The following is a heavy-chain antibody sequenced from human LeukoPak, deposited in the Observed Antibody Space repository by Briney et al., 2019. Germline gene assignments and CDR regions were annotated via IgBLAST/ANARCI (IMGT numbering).Heavy chain of an antibody. J-gene: IGHJ4*02. CDR3: ARNVVVAATYQGY. D-gene: IGHD2-15*01. V-gene: IGHV1-2*02. Sequence: ASVKVSCKASGYTSTGYTMHWVRQAPGQGLEWMGWINPNSGGTNYAQKFQGRVTMTRDTSISTVYMELSRLRSDDTAVYYCARNVVVAATYQGYWGQGTLVIVSS. CDR1: GYTSTGYT. CDR2: INPNSGGT.